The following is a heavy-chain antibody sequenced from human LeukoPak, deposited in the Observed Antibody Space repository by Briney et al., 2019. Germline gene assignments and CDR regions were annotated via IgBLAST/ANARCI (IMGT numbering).Heavy chain of an antibody. CDR1: GFTFSNYW. J-gene: IGHJ4*02. D-gene: IGHD3-16*01. V-gene: IGHV3-7*01. CDR3: ARQIITPDY. CDR2: IKLDGSEA. Sequence: GGSLRLSCVASGFTFSNYWMTWVRQAPGKGLEWVANIKLDGSEAYYVDSVKGRFTISRDNAKNSLYLQMNSLRAEDTAVYYCARQIITPDYWGQGTLVTVSS.